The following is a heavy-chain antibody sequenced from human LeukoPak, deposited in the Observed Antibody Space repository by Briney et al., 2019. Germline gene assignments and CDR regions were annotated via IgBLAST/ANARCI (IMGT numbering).Heavy chain of an antibody. Sequence: PGGSLRLSCAASGFSFSSYGTHWVRQAPGKGLEWVTLIWYDGSRKYYADSVKGRFTISRDNSKNTLYLQMNSLRAEDTAVYYCAKVDVWFGETRYYFDYWGQGTLVTVSS. J-gene: IGHJ4*02. CDR1: GFSFSSYG. D-gene: IGHD3-10*01. V-gene: IGHV3-33*03. CDR2: IWYDGSRK. CDR3: AKVDVWFGETRYYFDY.